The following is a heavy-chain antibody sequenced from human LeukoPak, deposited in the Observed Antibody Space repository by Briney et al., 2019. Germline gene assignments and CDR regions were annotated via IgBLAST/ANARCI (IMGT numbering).Heavy chain of an antibody. CDR3: ARDRGSYANYFDY. Sequence: GGSLRLSCAASGFTFSSYWMSWVRQAPGKGLEWVANIKQDGSEKYYVDSVKGRFTISRDNAKNSLYLQMNSLRAEDTAVYYCARDRGSYANYFDYWGQGTLVTVSS. V-gene: IGHV3-7*01. CDR2: IKQDGSEK. D-gene: IGHD1-26*01. J-gene: IGHJ4*02. CDR1: GFTFSSYW.